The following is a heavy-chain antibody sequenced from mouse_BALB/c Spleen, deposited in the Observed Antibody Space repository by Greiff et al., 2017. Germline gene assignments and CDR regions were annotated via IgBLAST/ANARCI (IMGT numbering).Heavy chain of an antibody. J-gene: IGHJ2*01. Sequence: VQLQESGPGLVAPSQSLSITCTVSGFSLTGYGVNWVRQPPGKGLEWLGMIWGDGSTDYNSALKSRLSISKDNSKSQVFLKMNSLQTDDTARYYCAREVPNYDYFDYWGQGTTLTVSS. CDR3: AREVPNYDYFDY. V-gene: IGHV2-6-7*01. CDR1: GFSLTGYG. D-gene: IGHD1-1*01. CDR2: IWGDGST.